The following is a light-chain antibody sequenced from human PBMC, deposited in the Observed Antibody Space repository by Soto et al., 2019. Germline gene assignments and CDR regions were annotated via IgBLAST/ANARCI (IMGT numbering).Light chain of an antibody. Sequence: QMTQSPSAMSASVGDRVTIACRASQDISRFVAWFQHKPGRAPERLIYETSSLQPGVPSRFSGSGSGTEFTLAISGLQPEDFATYYCLQHNTYPYSFGQGTKLEIK. CDR2: ETS. CDR3: LQHNTYPYS. CDR1: QDISRF. V-gene: IGKV1-17*03. J-gene: IGKJ2*03.